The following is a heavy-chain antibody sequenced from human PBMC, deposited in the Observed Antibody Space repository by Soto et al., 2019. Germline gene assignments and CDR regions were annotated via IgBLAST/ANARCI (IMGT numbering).Heavy chain of an antibody. Sequence: QVQLQQWGAGLLKPSETLSLTCAVYGGSFSGYYWSWIRQPPGKGLEWIGEINHSGRTNYNPSLKSRVTISVDTSKNQFSLKLSSVTAADTAVYYCARGSRYSSRRDDYWGQGTLVTVSS. V-gene: IGHV4-34*01. CDR1: GGSFSGYY. CDR2: INHSGRT. CDR3: ARGSRYSSRRDDY. J-gene: IGHJ4*02. D-gene: IGHD6-13*01.